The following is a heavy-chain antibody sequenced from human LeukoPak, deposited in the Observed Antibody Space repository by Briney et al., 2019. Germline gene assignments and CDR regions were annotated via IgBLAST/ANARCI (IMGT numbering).Heavy chain of an antibody. CDR1: GCTFSSYW. J-gene: IGHJ4*02. CDR2: IKQDGSEK. CDR3: GRGGRGDY. V-gene: IGHV3-7*02. Sequence: PGGSLRLSCAASGCTFSSYWMSWVRQAPGKGLEWVANIKQDGSEKQYVDSVKGRFAISRDNAENSLYLQMNSLTAEDTAVYYCGRGGRGDYWGQGTLVTVSS.